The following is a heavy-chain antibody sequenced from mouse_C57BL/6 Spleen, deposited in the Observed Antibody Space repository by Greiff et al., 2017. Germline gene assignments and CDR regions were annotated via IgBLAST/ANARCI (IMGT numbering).Heavy chain of an antibody. CDR2: IGPNSGGT. V-gene: IGHV1-72*01. CDR3: ANETTDWYFDV. D-gene: IGHD1-1*01. J-gene: IGHJ1*03. Sequence: QVQLQQPGAELVKPGASVKLSCKASGYTFTSYWMHWVKQRPGRGLEWIGRIGPNSGGTKYNKKFKRKATLTVDKPSSTAYMPLSSLTSEDSAVYSGANETTDWYFDVWGTGTTVTVSS. CDR1: GYTFTSYW.